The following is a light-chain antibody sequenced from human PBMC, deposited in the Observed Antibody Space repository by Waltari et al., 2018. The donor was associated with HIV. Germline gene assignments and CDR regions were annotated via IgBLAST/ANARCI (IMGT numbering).Light chain of an antibody. CDR1: NIGRKS. Sequence: SYVLTQPPSVSAAPGKKATITCYENNIGRKSVCWYQQKPGQAPVLVMYGDRDRPSGIPERLSGSSSGNTATLTISRVEAGDEADYYCQVWDSSSDHWVFGGGTKLSVL. V-gene: IGLV3-21*04. CDR3: QVWDSSSDHWV. J-gene: IGLJ3*02. CDR2: GDR.